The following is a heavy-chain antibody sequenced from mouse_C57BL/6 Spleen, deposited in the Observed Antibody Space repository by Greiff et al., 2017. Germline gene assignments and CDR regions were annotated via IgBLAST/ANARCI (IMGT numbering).Heavy chain of an antibody. J-gene: IGHJ4*01. CDR1: GYTFTSYG. Sequence: QVQLQQPGAELARPGASVKLSCKASGYTFTSYGISWVKQRTGQGLEWIGEIYPRSGNTYYNEKFKGKATLTADKSSSTAYMVLRSLTSEDSAVYFCARRSYGSSYAMDYWGQGTSVTVSS. CDR2: IYPRSGNT. D-gene: IGHD1-1*01. CDR3: ARRSYGSSYAMDY. V-gene: IGHV1-81*01.